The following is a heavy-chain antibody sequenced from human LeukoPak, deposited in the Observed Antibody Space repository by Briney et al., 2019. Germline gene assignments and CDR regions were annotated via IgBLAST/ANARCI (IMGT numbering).Heavy chain of an antibody. CDR1: GFTFSSYG. CDR3: AKDRDSSERPNYFDY. D-gene: IGHD3-22*01. Sequence: GGSLRLSCAASGFTFSSYGMHWVRQAPGKGLEWVAFIRYDGSNKYYADSVKGRFTISRDDSKNTLYLQMNSLRAEDTAVYYCAKDRDSSERPNYFDYWGQGTLVTVSS. J-gene: IGHJ4*02. CDR2: IRYDGSNK. V-gene: IGHV3-30*02.